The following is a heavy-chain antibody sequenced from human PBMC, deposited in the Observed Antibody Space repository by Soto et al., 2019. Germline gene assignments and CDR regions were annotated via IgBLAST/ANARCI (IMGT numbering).Heavy chain of an antibody. V-gene: IGHV3-21*01. J-gene: IGHJ4*02. CDR3: ARYHWRLLRIGYSDA. CDR2: SNPDSKYT. CDR1: GFTFRNYN. D-gene: IGHD1-20*01. Sequence: HLVCSGGGLVEPGGSLRLSCTASGFTFRNYNMNWVRQAPGKGLEWVSSSNPDSKYTYYADSMRGRFTISRDNAKDSLYRHMSSLTAEYTAVYFCARYHWRLLRIGYSDACGQGTLFTVSP.